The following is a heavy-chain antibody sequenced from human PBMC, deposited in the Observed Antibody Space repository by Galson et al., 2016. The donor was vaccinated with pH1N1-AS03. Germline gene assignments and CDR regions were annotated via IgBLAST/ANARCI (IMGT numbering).Heavy chain of an antibody. V-gene: IGHV3-7*01. CDR2: INRDGSEK. D-gene: IGHD5-12*01. CDR1: GFTFSRHC. J-gene: IGHJ4*02. CDR3: ARDLGYGIKGYDFDN. Sequence: SLRLSCAASGFTFSRHCMTWVRQAPGKGLEWVANINRDGSEKDYLDSVKGRFTISRDDASNSLYLQMNSLRAEDTAMYYCARDLGYGIKGYDFDNWGQGTLVTVSS.